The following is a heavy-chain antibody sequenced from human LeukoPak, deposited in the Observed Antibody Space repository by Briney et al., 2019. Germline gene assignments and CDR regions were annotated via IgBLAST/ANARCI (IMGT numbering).Heavy chain of an antibody. D-gene: IGHD5-24*01. V-gene: IGHV3-48*02. CDR2: ISSSSSTI. Sequence: GGSLRLSCAASGFTFSSYSMNWVRQALGKGLEWVSYISSSSSTIYYADSVKGRFTISRDNAKNSLYLQMNSLGDEDTAVYYCAREGDQGDGYNYYYYGMDVWGQGTTVTVSS. CDR3: AREGDQGDGYNYYYYGMDV. CDR1: GFTFSSYS. J-gene: IGHJ6*02.